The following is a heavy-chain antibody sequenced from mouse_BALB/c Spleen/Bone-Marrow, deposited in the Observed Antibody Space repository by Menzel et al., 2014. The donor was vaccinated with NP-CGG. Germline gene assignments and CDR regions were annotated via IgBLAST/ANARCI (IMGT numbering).Heavy chain of an antibody. CDR1: GFTFTDNY. V-gene: IGHV7-3*02. Sequence: EVKLMESGGGLVQPGGSLRLSCATSGFTFTDNYMSWVRQPPGKALEWLGFIRNKANGYTTEYSASVKGRFTISRDNSQSILYLQMNTLRAEDSATYYCARDSDWFTYWGQETLFTVSA. CDR3: ARDSDWFTY. J-gene: IGHJ3*01. CDR2: IRNKANGYTT.